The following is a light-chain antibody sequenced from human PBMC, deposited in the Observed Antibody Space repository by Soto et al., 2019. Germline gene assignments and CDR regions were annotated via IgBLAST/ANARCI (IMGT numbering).Light chain of an antibody. Sequence: QSVLTQPASVSGSPGQSITISCTGTSSDIGNYNYVSWYQQHPGKAPKLLIYEVSYRPSGVSNRFSGSKSGNSASLTISGLRAEDEAHYFCASYTTSSTHVVFGGGTKVTVL. V-gene: IGLV2-14*01. CDR3: ASYTTSSTHVV. CDR2: EVS. J-gene: IGLJ2*01. CDR1: SSDIGNYNY.